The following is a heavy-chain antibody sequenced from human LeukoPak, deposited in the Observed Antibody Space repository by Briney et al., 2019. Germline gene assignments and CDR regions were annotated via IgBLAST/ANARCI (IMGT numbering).Heavy chain of an antibody. D-gene: IGHD6-6*01. V-gene: IGHV3-30*18. CDR3: AKDLEFGSSSAVQDY. Sequence: GGSLRLSCAASGFTFSSNAMHWVRQAPGKGLEWVASISSDGSSKYYADSVKGRFTISRDNSKNTLYLQMNSLRAEDTAVYYCAKDLEFGSSSAVQDYWGQGTLVTVSS. J-gene: IGHJ4*02. CDR1: GFTFSSNA. CDR2: ISSDGSSK.